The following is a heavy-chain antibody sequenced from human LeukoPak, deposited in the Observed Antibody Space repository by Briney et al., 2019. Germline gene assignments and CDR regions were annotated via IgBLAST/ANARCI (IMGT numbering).Heavy chain of an antibody. CDR1: GFTFSSYE. J-gene: IGHJ4*02. V-gene: IGHV3-48*03. Sequence: GGSLRLSCAASGFTFSSYEMNWVRQAPGKGLEWVSYISSSGSTIYYADSVKGRFTISRDNAKNSLYLQMNSLRAEDTAVYYCARDRGGEWDYYGSGIDYWGQGTLVTVSS. D-gene: IGHD3-10*01. CDR2: ISSSGSTI. CDR3: ARDRGGEWDYYGSGIDY.